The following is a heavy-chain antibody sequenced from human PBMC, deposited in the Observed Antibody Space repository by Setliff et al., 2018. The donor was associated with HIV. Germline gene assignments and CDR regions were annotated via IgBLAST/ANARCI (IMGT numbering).Heavy chain of an antibody. CDR1: GYAISSGYN. J-gene: IGHJ4*02. CDR3: ARNYDSVGYYYVDY. CDR2: IYYSGTT. V-gene: IGHV4-38-2*01. Sequence: SETLSPTCAVSGYAISSGYNWGWIRQPPGKGLEWIGSIYYSGTTYYNPSLKSRVTISVDTSKNQFSLRLNSVTAADTAVYYCARNYDSVGYYYVDYWGQGTLVTVSS. D-gene: IGHD3-22*01.